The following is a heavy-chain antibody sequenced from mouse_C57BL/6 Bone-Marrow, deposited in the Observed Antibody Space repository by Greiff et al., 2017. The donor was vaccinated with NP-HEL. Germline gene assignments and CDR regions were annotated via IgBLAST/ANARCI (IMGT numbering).Heavy chain of an antibody. CDR3: ARSGDGYYGGAFFAY. V-gene: IGHV1-76*01. CDR1: GYTFTDYY. CDR2: IYPGSGNT. D-gene: IGHD2-3*01. J-gene: IGHJ3*01. Sequence: VQLQQSGAELVRPGASVKLSCKASGYTFTDYYINWVKQRPGQGLEWIARIYPGSGNTYYNEKFKGKATLTAEKSSSTAYMQLSSLTSEDSAVYFCARSGDGYYGGAFFAYWGQGTLVTVSA.